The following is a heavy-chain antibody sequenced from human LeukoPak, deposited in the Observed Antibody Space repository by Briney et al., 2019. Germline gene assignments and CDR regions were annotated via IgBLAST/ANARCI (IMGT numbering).Heavy chain of an antibody. CDR3: AQSLTTMAPGGFDI. CDR1: GFTFSNFG. V-gene: IGHV3-30*18. J-gene: IGHJ3*02. Sequence: GGSLRLSCVASGFTFSNFGMHWVRQAPGKGLDWVAAVSYDGSHKYYADSLKGRFTISRDSSKNTLYLQMNSLRTEDTAVYYCAQSLTTMAPGGFDIWGQGTMVTVSS. CDR2: VSYDGSHK. D-gene: IGHD5-18*01.